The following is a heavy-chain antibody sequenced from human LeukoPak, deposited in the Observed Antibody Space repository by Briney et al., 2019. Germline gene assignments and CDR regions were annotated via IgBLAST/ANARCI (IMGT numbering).Heavy chain of an antibody. CDR3: ARDLSMVRGVLDY. D-gene: IGHD3-10*01. CDR2: IYYSGST. Sequence: SETLSLTCTVSGGSISSGDYYWSWIRQPPGKGLEWIGYIYYSGSTYYNPSLKSRVTISVDTSKNQFSLKLSSVTAADTAVYYCARDLSMVRGVLDYWGQGTLVTVSS. V-gene: IGHV4-30-4*01. CDR1: GGSISSGDYY. J-gene: IGHJ4*02.